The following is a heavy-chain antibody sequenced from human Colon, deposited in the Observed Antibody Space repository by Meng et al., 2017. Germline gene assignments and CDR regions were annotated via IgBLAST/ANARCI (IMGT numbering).Heavy chain of an antibody. CDR1: GDSISTYY. V-gene: IGHV4-59*01. D-gene: IGHD1-1*01. Sequence: SETLSLTCTVSGDSISTYYWSWVRQPPGKGLEWIGNINYSGKTNHNPSLKSRVTISVDTSKTQFSLDLSSVTAADTAVYYCARDSSFNSAWDDRFGPWGQGILVTVSS. J-gene: IGHJ5*02. CDR3: ARDSSFNSAWDDRFGP. CDR2: INYSGKT.